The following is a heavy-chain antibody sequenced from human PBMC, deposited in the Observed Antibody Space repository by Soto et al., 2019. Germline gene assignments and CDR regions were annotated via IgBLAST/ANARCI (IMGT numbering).Heavy chain of an antibody. CDR3: ARDTRARVYSSGWYPPSWFDP. J-gene: IGHJ5*02. Sequence: SETLSLTCTVSGGSISSYYWSWIRQPPGKGLEWIGYIYYSGSTNYNPSLKSRVTISVDTSKNQFSLKLSSVTAADTAVYYCARDTRARVYSSGWYPPSWFDPWGQGTLVTVSS. CDR1: GGSISSYY. V-gene: IGHV4-59*01. CDR2: IYYSGST. D-gene: IGHD6-19*01.